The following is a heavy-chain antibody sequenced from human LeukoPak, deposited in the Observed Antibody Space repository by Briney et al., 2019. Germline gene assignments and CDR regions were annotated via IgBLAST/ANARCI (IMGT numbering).Heavy chain of an antibody. J-gene: IGHJ4*02. D-gene: IGHD4-11*01. CDR3: ARGVHDYSNQRPIDY. Sequence: ASVKVSCKASGYTFTGYYTRWVRQAPGQGLEWMGWINPNSGGTNYAQKFQGRVTMTRDTSISTAYMELSRLRSDDTAVYYCARGVHDYSNQRPIDYWGQGTLVTVSS. CDR2: INPNSGGT. V-gene: IGHV1-2*02. CDR1: GYTFTGYY.